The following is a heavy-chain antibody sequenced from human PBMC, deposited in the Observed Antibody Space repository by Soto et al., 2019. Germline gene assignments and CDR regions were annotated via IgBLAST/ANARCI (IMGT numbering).Heavy chain of an antibody. CDR3: ARGRYGDY. CDR1: GYAFTTYG. Sequence: QVHLVQSGAEVKKPGASVKVSCKGSGYAFTTYGITWVRQAPGQGLEWMGWISAHSGNTNYAQKLQGRVTMTRDTSTSTAYMGLRSLRSDDTAVYYCARGRYGDYWGQGALVTVSS. J-gene: IGHJ4*02. CDR2: ISAHSGNT. V-gene: IGHV1-18*01. D-gene: IGHD1-1*01.